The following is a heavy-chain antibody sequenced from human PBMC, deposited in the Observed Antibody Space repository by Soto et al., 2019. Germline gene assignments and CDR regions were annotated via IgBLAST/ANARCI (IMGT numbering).Heavy chain of an antibody. CDR2: INPSGGST. CDR3: ARDRSPYSSSWYYFDY. CDR1: GYTFTSYY. Sequence: QVQLVQSGAEVKKPGASVKVSCKASGYTFTSYYMHWVRQAPGQGLEWMGIINPSGGSTSYAQKFQGRVTMTRDTSTSTVYMELSSLRSEDTAVYYCARDRSPYSSSWYYFDYWGQGTLVTVSS. V-gene: IGHV1-46*01. J-gene: IGHJ4*02. D-gene: IGHD6-13*01.